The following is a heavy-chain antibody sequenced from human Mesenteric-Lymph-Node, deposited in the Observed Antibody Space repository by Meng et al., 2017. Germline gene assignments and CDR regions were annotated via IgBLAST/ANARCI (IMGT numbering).Heavy chain of an antibody. Sequence: ASVKVSCKASGYTFTSYGISWVRQAPGQGLEWMGWINPNSGGTNYAQKFQGRVTMTRDTSISTAYMELSRLRSDDTAVYYCARDDSSGYYIFGLSAFDMWGQGTMVTVSS. CDR3: ARDDSSGYYIFGLSAFDM. D-gene: IGHD3-22*01. J-gene: IGHJ3*02. CDR1: GYTFTSYG. V-gene: IGHV1-2*02. CDR2: INPNSGGT.